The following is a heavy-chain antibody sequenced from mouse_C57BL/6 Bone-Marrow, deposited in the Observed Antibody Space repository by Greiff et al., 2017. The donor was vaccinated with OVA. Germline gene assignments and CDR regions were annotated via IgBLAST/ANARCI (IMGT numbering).Heavy chain of an antibody. CDR3: ARGAD. CDR2: IYPGDGDI. CDR1: GYAFSNYG. Sequence: QVQLKQSGAELVKPGASVKISCKASGYAFSNYGMNWVKQRPGKGLEWIGQIYPGDGDINYNGNFKGKATLTADKSSSTAYMQFSSLTSEDSAVYFCARGADWGQGTTLTVSS. J-gene: IGHJ2*01. V-gene: IGHV1-80*01.